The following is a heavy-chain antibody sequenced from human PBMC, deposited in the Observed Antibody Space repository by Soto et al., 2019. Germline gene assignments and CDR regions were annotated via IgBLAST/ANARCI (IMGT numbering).Heavy chain of an antibody. CDR1: GYTFTSYA. J-gene: IGHJ5*02. V-gene: IGHV1-3*01. Sequence: ASVKVSCKASGYTFTSYAMHWVRQAPGQRLEWMGWINAGNGNTKYSQKFQGRVTITRDTSASTAYMELSSLRSEDTAVYYCARDPVYYYGSGSYYTDDNWFDPWGQGTLVTVSS. D-gene: IGHD3-10*01. CDR3: ARDPVYYYGSGSYYTDDNWFDP. CDR2: INAGNGNT.